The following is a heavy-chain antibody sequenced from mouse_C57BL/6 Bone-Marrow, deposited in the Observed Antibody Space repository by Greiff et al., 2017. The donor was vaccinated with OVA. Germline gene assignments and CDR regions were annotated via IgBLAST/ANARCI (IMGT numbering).Heavy chain of an antibody. CDR3: TTITTVVDY. V-gene: IGHV14-4*01. Sequence: EVQLQQSGAELVRPGASVKLSCTASGFNIKDDYMHWVKQRPEQGLEWIGWIDPENGDTESASKFQGKATITADTSSNTAYLQLSSLTSEDTAVYYCTTITTVVDYWGQGTTLTVSS. D-gene: IGHD1-1*01. CDR1: GFNIKDDY. J-gene: IGHJ2*01. CDR2: IDPENGDT.